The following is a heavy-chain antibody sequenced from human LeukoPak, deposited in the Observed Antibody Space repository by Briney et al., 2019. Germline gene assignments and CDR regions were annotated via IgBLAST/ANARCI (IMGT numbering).Heavy chain of an antibody. V-gene: IGHV3-21*01. CDR1: GFTFSSHT. J-gene: IGHJ6*04. CDR2: ISSSSDYI. D-gene: IGHD3-22*01. Sequence: GGSLRLSCAASGFTFSSHTINWVRQAPGKGLEWVSSISSSSDYIHYADSVKGRFTISRDNAKNSLYLQMNSLRAEDTAVYYCAELGITMIRGVWGKGTTVTISS. CDR3: AELGITMIRGV.